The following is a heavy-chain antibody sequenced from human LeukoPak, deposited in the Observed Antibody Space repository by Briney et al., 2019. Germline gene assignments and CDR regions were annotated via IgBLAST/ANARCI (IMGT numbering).Heavy chain of an antibody. Sequence: GGSLRLSCAASGFTVSSNYMTWVRQAPGKGLEWVAVISYDGSNKYYADSVKGRFTISRDNSKNTLYLQMNSLRAEDTAVYYCAKGFYYGSGSETYYFDYWGQGTLVTVSS. D-gene: IGHD3-10*01. V-gene: IGHV3-30*18. CDR1: GFTVSSNY. CDR3: AKGFYYGSGSETYYFDY. J-gene: IGHJ4*02. CDR2: ISYDGSNK.